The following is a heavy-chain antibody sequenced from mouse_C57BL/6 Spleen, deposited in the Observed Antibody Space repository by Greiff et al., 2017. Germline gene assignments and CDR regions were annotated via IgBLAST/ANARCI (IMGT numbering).Heavy chain of an antibody. V-gene: IGHV5-9*01. CDR1: GFTFSSYT. CDR2: ISGGGGNT. CDR3: ARDWDGSYFDY. Sequence: EVQRVESGGGLVKPGGSLKLSCAASGFTFSSYTMSWVRQTPEKRLEWVATISGGGGNTYYPDSVKGRFPISRDNAKNTLYLQMSSLRSEDTALYYCARDWDGSYFDYWGQGTTLTVSS. J-gene: IGHJ2*01. D-gene: IGHD4-1*01.